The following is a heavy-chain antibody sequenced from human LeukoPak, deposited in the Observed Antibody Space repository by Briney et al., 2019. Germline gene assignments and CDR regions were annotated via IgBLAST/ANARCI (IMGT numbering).Heavy chain of an antibody. Sequence: SETLSLTCTVSGGSISSYYWSWIWQPPGKGLEWIGYIYYSGSTNYNPSLKSRVTISVDTSKNQFSLKLSSVTAADTAVYYCARGHWAGNAYYFDYWGQGTLVTVSS. D-gene: IGHD6-19*01. CDR1: GGSISSYY. V-gene: IGHV4-59*01. CDR3: ARGHWAGNAYYFDY. J-gene: IGHJ4*02. CDR2: IYYSGST.